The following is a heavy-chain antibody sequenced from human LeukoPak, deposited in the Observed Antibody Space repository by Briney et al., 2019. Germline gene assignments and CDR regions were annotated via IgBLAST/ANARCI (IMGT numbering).Heavy chain of an antibody. CDR3: ARKLYRRSFDY. D-gene: IGHD3-10*01. CDR2: IYYSGST. CDR1: GASIITRSDY. Sequence: SETLSLTCTVTGASIITRSDYWGWIRQPPGKGLEWIGSIYYSGSTYYNPSLKSRVTISVDTSKNQFSLKLSSVTAADTAVYYCARKLYRRSFDYWGQGTLVTVSS. J-gene: IGHJ4*02. V-gene: IGHV4-39*01.